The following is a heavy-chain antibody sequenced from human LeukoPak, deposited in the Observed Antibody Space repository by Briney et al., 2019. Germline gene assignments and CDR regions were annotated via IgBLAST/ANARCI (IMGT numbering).Heavy chain of an antibody. CDR3: ARKYCSSTGCLFDY. Sequence: GGSLTLSCAASGFSFSRYEMNWLRPAPGKGLEGVSYISTSGSPISYADSVKGRFTISRDNAKNSLYLQMNSLRAEDTAVYYCARKYCSSTGCLFDYWGQGTLVTVSS. J-gene: IGHJ4*02. D-gene: IGHD2-2*01. V-gene: IGHV3-48*03. CDR2: ISTSGSPI. CDR1: GFSFSRYE.